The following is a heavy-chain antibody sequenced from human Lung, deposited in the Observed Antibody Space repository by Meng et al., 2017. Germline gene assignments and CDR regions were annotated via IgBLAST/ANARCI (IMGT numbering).Heavy chain of an antibody. D-gene: IGHD3-3*01. CDR3: VRGGQDQAYYDFWSGPFDP. V-gene: IGHV4-4*02. J-gene: IGHJ5*02. CDR2: IYHSGRT. CDR1: GGSISSRNW. Sequence: QVRFQESGPGLVKPSGTLPLTCAVFGGSISSRNWWSGVRQSPGKGLEWIGEIYHSGRTNYNPSLESRVTISLDKSQNHFSLKVKSVTAADTAVYYCVRGGQDQAYYDFWSGPFDPWGQGTLVTVSS.